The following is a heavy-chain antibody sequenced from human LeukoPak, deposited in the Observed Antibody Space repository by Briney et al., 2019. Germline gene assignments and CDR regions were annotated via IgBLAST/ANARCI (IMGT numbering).Heavy chain of an antibody. CDR2: ISYSGGT. CDR1: GGSFSGYY. J-gene: IGHJ3*02. CDR3: AREVEYYDSSGYRPHAFDI. V-gene: IGHV4-34*01. Sequence: PSETLSLTCAVYGGSFSGYYWNWIRQPPGKGLEWFGSISYSGGTAYNPSLRSRVTISVDTSKNQFSLKVNSVTAADTAVYYCAREVEYYDSSGYRPHAFDIWGQGTLVTVSS. D-gene: IGHD3-22*01.